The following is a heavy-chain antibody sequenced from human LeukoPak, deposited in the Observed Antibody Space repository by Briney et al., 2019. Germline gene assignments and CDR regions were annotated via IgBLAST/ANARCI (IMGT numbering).Heavy chain of an antibody. D-gene: IGHD3-10*01. J-gene: IGHJ4*02. CDR2: ISGSGDST. CDR3: AKDRLLWFGELLYYFDY. Sequence: GGSLRLSCAASGFTFSNYAMRWVRQAPGKGLEWVSGISGSGDSTYYADSVKGRFTISRDNSKNTLYLQMNSLRAEDTAVYYCAKDRLLWFGELLYYFDYWGQGTLVTVSS. V-gene: IGHV3-23*01. CDR1: GFTFSNYA.